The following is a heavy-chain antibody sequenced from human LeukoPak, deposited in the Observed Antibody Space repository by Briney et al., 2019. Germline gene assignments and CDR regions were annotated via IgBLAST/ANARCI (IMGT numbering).Heavy chain of an antibody. CDR3: ASDYGGNSYDY. Sequence: GGSLRLSCVSSGFTFNNYAMNWVRQAPGKGLEWVSSISGSGSITYYADSVKGRFTISRDNAKNTLYLQMNSLRAEDTAVYYCASDYGGNSYDYWGQGTLVTVSS. V-gene: IGHV3-23*01. D-gene: IGHD4-23*01. CDR1: GFTFNNYA. CDR2: ISGSGSIT. J-gene: IGHJ4*02.